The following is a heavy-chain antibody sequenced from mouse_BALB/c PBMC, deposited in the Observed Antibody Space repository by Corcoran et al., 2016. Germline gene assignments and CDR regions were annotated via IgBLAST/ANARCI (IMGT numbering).Heavy chain of an antibody. J-gene: IGHJ3*01. CDR3: ASDPSWFAY. V-gene: IGHV9-3-1*01. Sequence: QIHLVQSGPELKKPGETVKISCKASGYTFTNYGMNWVKQAPGKGLKWMGWINTYTGEPTYTDDFKGRFAFSLETSASTAYLQINNLKNEDTATYFCASDPSWFAYWGQGTLVTVSA. CDR2: INTYTGEP. CDR1: GYTFTNYG.